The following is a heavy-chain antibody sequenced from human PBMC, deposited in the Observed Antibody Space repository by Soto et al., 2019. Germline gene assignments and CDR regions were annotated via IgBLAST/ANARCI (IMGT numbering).Heavy chain of an antibody. Sequence: PGGSLRHSCAASGFTFISYAMSWVRQAPGKGLVWVSRINSDGSSTSYADSVKGRFTISRDNAKNTLYLQMNSLRAEDTAVYYCARSDRIWHQVDVWGKGTTVTVSS. CDR1: GFTFISYA. D-gene: IGHD2-15*01. J-gene: IGHJ6*04. CDR3: ARSDRIWHQVDV. CDR2: INSDGSST. V-gene: IGHV3-74*01.